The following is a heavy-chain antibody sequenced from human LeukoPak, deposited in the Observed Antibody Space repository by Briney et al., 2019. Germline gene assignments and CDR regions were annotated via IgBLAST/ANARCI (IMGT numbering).Heavy chain of an antibody. CDR3: ARGGYSSGWYEVDY. CDR1: GFTFDDYG. V-gene: IGHV3-20*04. J-gene: IGHJ4*02. D-gene: IGHD6-19*01. CDR2: INWNGGST. Sequence: PGGSLRLSCAASGFTFDDYGMSWVRQAPGKGLEWVSGINWNGGSTGYADSVKGRFTISRDNAKNSLYLQMNSLRAEDTALYYCARGGYSSGWYEVDYWGQGTLVTVSS.